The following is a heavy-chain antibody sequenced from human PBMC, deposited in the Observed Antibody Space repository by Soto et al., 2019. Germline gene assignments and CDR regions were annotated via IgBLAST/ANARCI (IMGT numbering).Heavy chain of an antibody. CDR3: AKVRIAARFSCFDP. Sequence: GGSLRLSCAASGFTFSSYAMSWVRQAPWKGLEWVSAISGSGGSTYYADSVKGRFTISRDNSKNTPYLQMNSLRAEDTAVYYWAKVRIAARFSCFDPWGQGTLVTVS. CDR2: ISGSGGST. CDR1: GFTFSSYA. D-gene: IGHD6-6*01. V-gene: IGHV3-23*01. J-gene: IGHJ5*02.